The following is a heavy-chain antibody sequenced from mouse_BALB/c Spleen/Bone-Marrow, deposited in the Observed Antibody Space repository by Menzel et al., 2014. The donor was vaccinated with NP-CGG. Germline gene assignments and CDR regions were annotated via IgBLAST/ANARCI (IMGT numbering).Heavy chain of an antibody. D-gene: IGHD2-1*01. CDR2: INPSNGRT. V-gene: IGHV1S81*02. CDR3: ARSGNYYFDY. J-gene: IGHJ2*01. CDR1: GYTFPSYW. Sequence: QVQLQQSGAELVKPGASVRLSCKPSGYTFPSYWMHWVKQRPGQGLEWIGEINPSNGRTNYNEKFKNKATLTVDKSSSTAYMQLSSLTSEDSAAYYCARSGNYYFDYWGQGTTLTVSS.